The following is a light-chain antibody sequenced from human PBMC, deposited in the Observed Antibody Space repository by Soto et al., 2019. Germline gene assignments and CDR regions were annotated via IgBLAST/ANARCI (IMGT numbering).Light chain of an antibody. CDR2: ADT. J-gene: IGLJ1*01. CDR3: QSYDSSLSGLYV. Sequence: QSVLTQPPSVSGAPGQRITISYTGSSSNIGAGYDVHWYRQLPGTAPKLLIFADTKRPSGVPDRFSGSKSGTSASLAITGLQAEDGADYYCQSYDSSLSGLYVFGTGTKLTVL. V-gene: IGLV1-40*01. CDR1: SSNIGAGYD.